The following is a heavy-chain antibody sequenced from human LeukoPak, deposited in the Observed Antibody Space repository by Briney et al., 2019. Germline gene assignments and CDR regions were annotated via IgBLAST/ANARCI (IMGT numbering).Heavy chain of an antibody. CDR1: GFTFSSYA. CDR2: ISYDGSNK. Sequence: PGGSLRLSCAASGFTFSSYAIHWVRQAPGKGLEWVAVISYDGSNKYYADSVKGRFTISRDNSKNTLYLQMNSLRAEDTAVYYCARVTLAGAYYGDYVSNAFDIWGQGTMVTVSS. J-gene: IGHJ3*02. D-gene: IGHD4-17*01. CDR3: ARVTLAGAYYGDYVSNAFDI. V-gene: IGHV3-30-3*01.